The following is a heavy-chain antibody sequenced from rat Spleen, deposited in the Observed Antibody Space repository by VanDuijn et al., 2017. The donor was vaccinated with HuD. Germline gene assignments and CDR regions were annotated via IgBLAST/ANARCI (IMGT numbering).Heavy chain of an antibody. CDR3: ARVGTRVSRFAY. Sequence: EVQLVESGGGLVQPGRSLKLSCAASGFTFSDYAMAWVRQAPKKGLEWVATITNSGGSTYYPDSVKGRFTISRDNAQNTLYLQMNSLRSEDTASYYCARVGTRVSRFAYWGQGTLVTVSS. CDR2: ITNSGGST. CDR1: GFTFSDYA. D-gene: IGHD1-4*01. J-gene: IGHJ3*01. V-gene: IGHV5-17*01.